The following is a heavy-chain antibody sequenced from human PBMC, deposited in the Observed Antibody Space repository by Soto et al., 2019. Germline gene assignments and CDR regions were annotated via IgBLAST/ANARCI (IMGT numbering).Heavy chain of an antibody. V-gene: IGHV4-4*07. J-gene: IGHJ3*02. CDR2: VYTSGST. D-gene: IGHD6-13*01. CDR3: ARGGSSNWHAFDI. Sequence: PSETLSLTCTVSGGSISSYYWSWIRQPPGKGLEWIGRVYTSGSTAYNPSLKSRVTMSVDTSKNQISLKLSSLTAADTAVYYCARGGSSNWHAFDIWGQGTMVTVSS. CDR1: GGSISSYY.